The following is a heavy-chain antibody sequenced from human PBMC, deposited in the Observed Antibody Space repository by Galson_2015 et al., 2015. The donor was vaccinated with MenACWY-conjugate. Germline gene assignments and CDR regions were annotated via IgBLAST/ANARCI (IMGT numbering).Heavy chain of an antibody. Sequence: SLRLSCAASGFTFSSYWMSWVRQAPGKGLEWVANIKQDGSEKYYVDSVKGRFTISRDNAKNSLYLQMNSLRDEDTAVYYCAREYKGTEQWLFDFDYWGQGTLVTVSS. CDR1: GFTFSSYW. J-gene: IGHJ4*02. CDR3: AREYKGTEQWLFDFDY. CDR2: IKQDGSEK. D-gene: IGHD6-19*01. V-gene: IGHV3-7*03.